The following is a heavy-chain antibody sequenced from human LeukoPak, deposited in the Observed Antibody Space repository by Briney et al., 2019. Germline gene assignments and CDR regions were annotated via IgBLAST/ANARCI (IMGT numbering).Heavy chain of an antibody. J-gene: IGHJ6*02. Sequence: QPGGSLRLSCVASGFTFSSYWMHWVRQDPRKGLVWVSRISGDGRNINYADSVRGRFTISRDNAKNTLYLQMNTLRVKDTAVYYCTRDLMDYDVSTGLHHYYMDVWGQGTTVTVSS. V-gene: IGHV3-74*01. D-gene: IGHD3-9*01. CDR1: GFTFSSYW. CDR2: ISGDGRNI. CDR3: TRDLMDYDVSTGLHHYYMDV.